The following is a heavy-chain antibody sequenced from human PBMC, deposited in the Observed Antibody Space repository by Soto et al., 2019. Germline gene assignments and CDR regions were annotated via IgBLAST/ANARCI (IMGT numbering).Heavy chain of an antibody. CDR1: GGSISSYY. V-gene: IGHV4-59*01. D-gene: IGHD6-13*01. Sequence: PFETLSLTCTVSGGSISSYYWSWIRQPPGKGLEWIGYIYYSGSTNYNPSLKSRVTISVDTSKNQFSLKLSSVTAADTAVYYCARARGAAGTLNWFDPWGQGTLVTVSS. CDR3: ARARGAAGTLNWFDP. CDR2: IYYSGST. J-gene: IGHJ5*02.